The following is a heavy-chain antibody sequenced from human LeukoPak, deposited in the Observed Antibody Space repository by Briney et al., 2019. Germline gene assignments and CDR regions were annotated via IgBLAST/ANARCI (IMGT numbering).Heavy chain of an antibody. CDR1: GYTFTSYY. CDR3: ARGRITCSGGSCFYYYYGMDV. J-gene: IGHJ6*02. CDR2: INPSGGST. D-gene: IGHD2-15*01. V-gene: IGHV1-46*01. Sequence: ASVKVSCKASGYTFTSYYMHWVRQAPGQGLEWMGVINPSGGSTSYAQKFQGRVTITRDTSTSTVYMDLSSLRSEDTAVYYCARGRITCSGGSCFYYYYGMDVWGQGTTVTVSS.